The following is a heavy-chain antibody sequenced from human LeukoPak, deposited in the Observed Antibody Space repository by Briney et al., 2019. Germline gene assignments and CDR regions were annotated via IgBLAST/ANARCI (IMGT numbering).Heavy chain of an antibody. Sequence: GGSLRLSCAASGFTFSSYWMSWVRQAPGKGLEWVANIKQDGSEEYYVDSVKGRFTISRDNAKNSVYLEMNSLRVEDTAVYYCARDKIVGATNFDYWGQGTLVTVSS. V-gene: IGHV3-7*01. CDR3: ARDKIVGATNFDY. CDR1: GFTFSSYW. J-gene: IGHJ4*02. CDR2: IKQDGSEE. D-gene: IGHD1-26*01.